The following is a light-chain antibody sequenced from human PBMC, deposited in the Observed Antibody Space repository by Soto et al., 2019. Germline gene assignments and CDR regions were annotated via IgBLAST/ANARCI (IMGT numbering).Light chain of an antibody. V-gene: IGKV3-20*01. CDR2: GAS. CDR1: QGVSANN. Sequence: EVVLTQSPGTLSLSPGDRATLSCRASQGVSANNLAWYQQKLGQAPRLLIYGASSRATGTPDRFSGNGSGTDFTLTISRLEPEDFAVYYCHQYGSTPFTCGPGTKVYIK. J-gene: IGKJ3*01. CDR3: HQYGSTPFT.